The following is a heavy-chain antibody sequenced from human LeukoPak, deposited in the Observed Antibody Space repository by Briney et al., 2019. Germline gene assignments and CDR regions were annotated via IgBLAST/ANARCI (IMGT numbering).Heavy chain of an antibody. CDR1: GYTFTGYY. CDR3: ARDIVVVPAAEPSDY. D-gene: IGHD2-2*01. J-gene: IGHJ4*02. V-gene: IGHV1-2*02. CDR2: INPNGGGT. Sequence: ASVKVSCKASGYTFTGYYMHWVRQAPGQGLEWMGWINPNGGGTNYAQKFQGRVTMTRDTSISTAYMELSRLRSDDTAVYYCARDIVVVPAAEPSDYWGQGTLVTVSS.